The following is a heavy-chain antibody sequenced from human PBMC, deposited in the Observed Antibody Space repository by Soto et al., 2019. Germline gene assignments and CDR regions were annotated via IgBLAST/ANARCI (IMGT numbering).Heavy chain of an antibody. V-gene: IGHV4-31*03. CDR3: ARSRGGYDWDY. CDR1: GGSISSGGYY. CDR2: IYYSGST. J-gene: IGHJ4*01. D-gene: IGHD5-12*01. Sequence: QVQLQESGPGLVKPSQTLSLTCTVSGGSISSGGYYWSWIRQHPGKVLEWIGCIYYSGSTYYNPSLKSRLTISVDTSKSQFSLKLSSVTAADTALYYCARSRGGYDWDYWGHGTLVTVSS.